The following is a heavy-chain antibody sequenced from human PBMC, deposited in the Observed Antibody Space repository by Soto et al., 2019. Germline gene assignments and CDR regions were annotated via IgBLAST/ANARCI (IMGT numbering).Heavy chain of an antibody. CDR3: AKTPTAVAGYIDY. CDR1: GFTFSSYG. V-gene: IGHV3-30*18. J-gene: IGHJ4*02. CDR2: ISYDGSNK. D-gene: IGHD6-19*01. Sequence: GGSLRLSCAASGFTFSSYGMHWVRQAPGKGLEWVAVISYDGSNKYYADSVKGRFTISRDNSKNTLYLQMNSLRAEDTAVYYCAKTPTAVAGYIDYWGQGTLVTVSS.